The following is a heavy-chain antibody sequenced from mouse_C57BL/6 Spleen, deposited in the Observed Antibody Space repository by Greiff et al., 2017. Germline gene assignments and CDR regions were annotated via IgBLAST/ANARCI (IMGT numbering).Heavy chain of an antibody. V-gene: IGHV5-16*01. Sequence: EVQRVESEGGLVQPGSSMKLSCTASGFTFSDYYMAWVRQVPEKGLEWVANINYDGSSTYYLDSLKSRFIISRDNAKNILYLQMSSLKSEDTATYYCAREERGLRQRGGYAMDYWGQGTSVTVSS. CDR2: INYDGSST. J-gene: IGHJ4*01. CDR3: AREERGLRQRGGYAMDY. D-gene: IGHD2-4*01. CDR1: GFTFSDYY.